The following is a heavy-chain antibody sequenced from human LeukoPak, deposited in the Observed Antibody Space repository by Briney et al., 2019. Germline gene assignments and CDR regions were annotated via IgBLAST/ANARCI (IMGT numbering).Heavy chain of an antibody. CDR1: GGSISSYY. CDR2: INHSGST. V-gene: IGHV4-34*01. J-gene: IGHJ4*02. D-gene: IGHD3-10*01. CDR3: ARHGKYRLVRGVITTYYFDY. Sequence: PSETLSLTCTVSGGSISSYYWSWIRQPAGKGLEWIGEINHSGSTNYNPSLKSRVTISVDTSKNQFSLKLSSVTAADTAVYYCARHGKYRLVRGVITTYYFDYWGQGTLVTVSS.